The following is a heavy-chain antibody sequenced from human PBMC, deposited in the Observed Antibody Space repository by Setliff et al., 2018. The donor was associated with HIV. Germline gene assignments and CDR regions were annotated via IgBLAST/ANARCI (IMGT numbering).Heavy chain of an antibody. CDR1: GYTFTNYD. Sequence: PGESLKVSCKASGYTFTNYDINWVRQATGQGLEWMGRMNPNSGNTEYAQQFQGRVTMTRNTSISTAYMELSSLRASDTAMYYCARAPGSKIYDTSAYIPPFFDKWGQGTLVTVSS. CDR2: MNPNSGNT. J-gene: IGHJ4*02. CDR3: ARAPGSKIYDTSAYIPPFFDK. D-gene: IGHD3-22*01. V-gene: IGHV1-8*02.